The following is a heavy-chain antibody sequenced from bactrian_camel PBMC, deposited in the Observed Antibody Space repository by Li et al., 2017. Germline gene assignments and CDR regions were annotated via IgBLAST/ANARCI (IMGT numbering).Heavy chain of an antibody. CDR1: GFSFSSYW. J-gene: IGHJ6*01. V-gene: IGHV3S25*01. CDR3: ARGEPVSFGY. CDR2: INERGETT. Sequence: QVQLVESGGGSVQAGGSLRLSCAASGFSFSSYWMHWVRQAPGKGLEWVSHINERGETTFYAESVKGRFVSSRDNAKNTVYLHMYSLKPEDTAVYYCARGEPVSFGYWGQGTQVTVS.